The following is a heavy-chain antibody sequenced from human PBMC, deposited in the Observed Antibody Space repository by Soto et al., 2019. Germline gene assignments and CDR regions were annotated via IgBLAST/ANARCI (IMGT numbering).Heavy chain of an antibody. CDR1: GCSPLSCA. CDR2: IIDSGAST. V-gene: IGHV3-23*01. CDR3: AKGRSYYYYYGVDV. J-gene: IGHJ6*02. Sequence: AETLSLSCAASGCSPLSCAMGWVRQAPGPGLGRVTNIIDSGASTYYADSVKGRFTISRDNSKSTLYLQMKSLRAEDTALYYCAKGRSYYYYYGVDVWGQGTTVTVFS.